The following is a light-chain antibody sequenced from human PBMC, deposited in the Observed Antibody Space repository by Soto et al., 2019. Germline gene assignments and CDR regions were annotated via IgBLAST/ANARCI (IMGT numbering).Light chain of an antibody. CDR1: QSISRN. CDR3: QHYNSPWR. J-gene: IGKJ1*01. CDR2: AAS. V-gene: IGKV1-39*01. Sequence: DIQMTQSPSSLSASVGERVTITCRASQSISRNLNWYQEKSGKAPKLLMYAASSLQSGVPSRFSGSGSGTDFTLTIRSLQPDEFATYYCQHYNSPWRFGQGTKVE.